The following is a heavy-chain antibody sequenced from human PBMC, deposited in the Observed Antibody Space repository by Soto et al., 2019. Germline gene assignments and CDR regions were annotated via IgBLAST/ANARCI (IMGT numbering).Heavy chain of an antibody. J-gene: IGHJ4*02. V-gene: IGHV4-59*01. CDR2: IYYSGST. Sequence: PSETLSLXXTVSGGSISSYYWSWIRQPPGKGLEWIGYIYYSGSTNYNPSLKSRVTISVDTSKNQFSLKLSSVTAADTAVYYCARESRPVHYFDYWGQGTLVTVSS. D-gene: IGHD6-6*01. CDR1: GGSISSYY. CDR3: ARESRPVHYFDY.